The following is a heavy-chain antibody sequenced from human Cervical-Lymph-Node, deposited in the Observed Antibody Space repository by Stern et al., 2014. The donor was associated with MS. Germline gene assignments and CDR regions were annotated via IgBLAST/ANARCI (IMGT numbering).Heavy chain of an antibody. D-gene: IGHD1-14*01. CDR2: INPKSAGA. CDR1: GYNFNAYY. Sequence: QMQLVQSGSEVKKPGASVKVSCKASGYNFNAYYMHWVRQAPGQGLEWMGRINPKSAGANYAQKFLGRVTMTRDISTTTGYMELSGLKSDDTAVYYCARPDVAEVEDFGFWGQGTLVTVST. CDR3: ARPDVAEVEDFGF. V-gene: IGHV1-2*06. J-gene: IGHJ4*02.